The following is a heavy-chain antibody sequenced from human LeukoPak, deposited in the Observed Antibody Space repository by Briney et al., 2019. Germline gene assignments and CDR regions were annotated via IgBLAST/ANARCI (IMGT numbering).Heavy chain of an antibody. D-gene: IGHD1-14*01. CDR1: GGSFSGYY. CDR3: ASKPDSRNWFDP. Sequence: KASETLSLTCAVYGGSFSGYYWSWIRQPPGKGLEWIGEINHSGSTNYNPSLRSRVTMSVDTSKNQFSLRLNSVTAVDTAVYYCASKPDSRNWFDPWGQGTLVIVSS. V-gene: IGHV4-34*01. CDR2: INHSGST. J-gene: IGHJ5*02.